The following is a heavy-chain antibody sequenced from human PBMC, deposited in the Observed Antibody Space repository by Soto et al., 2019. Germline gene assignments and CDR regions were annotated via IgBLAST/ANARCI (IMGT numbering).Heavy chain of an antibody. CDR2: MSDDGITI. V-gene: IGHV3-74*01. Sequence: EVQLVESGGGLVQPGGSLRLSCAASGFTFSRYWMHWVRQVPGKGLVWVARMSDDGITITYADSVKGRFTISRDNAKNTLLLQINSLRAEDTAVYYCARVPTAPGPTTCDYWGQGTLVTVS. CDR1: GFTFSRYW. J-gene: IGHJ4*02. D-gene: IGHD1-1*01. CDR3: ARVPTAPGPTTCDY.